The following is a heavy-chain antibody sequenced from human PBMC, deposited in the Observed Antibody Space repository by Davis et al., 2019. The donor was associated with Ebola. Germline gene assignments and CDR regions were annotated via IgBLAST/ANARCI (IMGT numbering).Heavy chain of an antibody. J-gene: IGHJ5*02. CDR2: IYWDDDK. CDR3: AHRAIASAFDP. D-gene: IGHD6-13*01. Sequence: SGPTLVKPTQTLTLTCTFSGFSLSTSGSTSGVGVGWVRQPPGKALEWLALIYWDDDKRYSPTLKSRLTITKDTSKDQVVLTMTNMDPVDTATYYCAHRAIASAFDPWGQGTLVTVSS. CDR1: GFSLSTSGSTSGVG. V-gene: IGHV2-5*02.